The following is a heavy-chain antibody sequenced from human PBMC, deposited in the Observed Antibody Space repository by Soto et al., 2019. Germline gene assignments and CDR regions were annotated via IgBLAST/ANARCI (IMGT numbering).Heavy chain of an antibody. Sequence: QVKLQESGPRLVKPSGTLSLTCAVSGGSISSSNWWSWVRQPPGKGLEWIGEIYHSGSINYNPSLKSRVTISVDKSKHQFSLKLSSVTAADTAVYYCARVGIAAAGDNWFDPWGQVTLVTPSS. J-gene: IGHJ5*02. CDR3: ARVGIAAAGDNWFDP. CDR2: IYHSGSI. V-gene: IGHV4-4*02. CDR1: GGSISSSNW. D-gene: IGHD6-13*01.